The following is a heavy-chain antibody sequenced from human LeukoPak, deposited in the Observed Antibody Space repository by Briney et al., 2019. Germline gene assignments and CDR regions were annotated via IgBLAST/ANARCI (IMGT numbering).Heavy chain of an antibody. D-gene: IGHD3-10*02. J-gene: IGHJ6*04. V-gene: IGHV3-48*03. CDR2: ISSSGSTI. CDR3: AELGITLIGGV. CDR1: GFTFSSYE. Sequence: GGSLRLSCAASGFTFSSYEMNWVRQAPGKGLEWVPYISSSGSTIYYADSVKGRFTISRDNAKNSLYLQMNSLRAEDTAVYYCAELGITLIGGVWGKGTTVTISS.